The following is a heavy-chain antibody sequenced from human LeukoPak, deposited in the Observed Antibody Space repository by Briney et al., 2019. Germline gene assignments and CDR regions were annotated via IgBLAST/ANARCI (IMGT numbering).Heavy chain of an antibody. CDR2: INPNSGGT. CDR1: GYTFTGYY. J-gene: IGHJ5*02. D-gene: IGHD1-26*01. CDR3: ARALGEWELNWFDP. V-gene: IGHV1-2*02. Sequence: RASVKVSCKASGYTFTGYYMHWVRQAPGQGLEWMGWINPNSGGTNYAQKFQGRVTMTRDTSISTAYMELSRLRSDDTAVYYCARALGEWELNWFDPWGQGTLVTVSS.